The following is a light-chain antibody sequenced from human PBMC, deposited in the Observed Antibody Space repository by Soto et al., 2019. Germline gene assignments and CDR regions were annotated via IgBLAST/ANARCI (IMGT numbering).Light chain of an antibody. J-gene: IGLJ1*01. Sequence: QSVLTQSPSASASLGASVKLTCTLSSGHSSYAIAWHQQQPEKGPPYLKELNSDGTHSKGDGIPDRFSASSSGAERYLAISSLQSEDEGDYSCHAWGTAFYVFGTGTKLTVL. V-gene: IGLV4-69*01. CDR1: SGHSSYA. CDR3: HAWGTAFYV. CDR2: LNSDGTH.